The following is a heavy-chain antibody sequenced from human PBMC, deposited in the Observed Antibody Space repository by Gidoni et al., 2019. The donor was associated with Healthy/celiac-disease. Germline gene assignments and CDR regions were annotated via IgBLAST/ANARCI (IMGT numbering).Heavy chain of an antibody. CDR3: ARDGRYDFWSGFEPGNAFDI. D-gene: IGHD3-3*01. V-gene: IGHV1-69*08. CDR2: ITPILGIA. CDR1: GGTFSSYT. J-gene: IGHJ3*02. Sequence: QVQLVQSGAEVKKPGSSVKVSCKAAGGTFSSYTTRWVRQAPGPGLEWMGGITPILGIANYAQKFQGRVTITADKSTSTAYMELSSLSSEDTAVYYCARDGRYDFWSGFEPGNAFDIWGQGTMVTVSS.